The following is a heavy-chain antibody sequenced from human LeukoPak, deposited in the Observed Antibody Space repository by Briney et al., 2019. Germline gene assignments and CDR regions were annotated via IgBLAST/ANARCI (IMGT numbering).Heavy chain of an antibody. D-gene: IGHD5-24*01. CDR1: GGXIRTHY. CDR2: ISSTGST. CDR3: AREVEMATQFDY. V-gene: IGHV4-4*07. Sequence: SETLSLTCSVSGGXIRTHYWSWIRQPAGKGLEWIGRISSTGSTNYTPSLKSRVTMSVDTSKNQFSLKLSSVTAADTAVYYCAREVEMATQFDYWGQGTLVTVSS. J-gene: IGHJ4*02.